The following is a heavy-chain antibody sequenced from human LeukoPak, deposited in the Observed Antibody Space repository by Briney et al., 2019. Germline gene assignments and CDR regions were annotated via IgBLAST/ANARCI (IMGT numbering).Heavy chain of an antibody. CDR1: GFTFSSYS. Sequence: GGSLRLSCAASGFTFSSYSMIWVRVRQGPGKGLEWVSGINWNGGSRGYADSVKGRFTISRDNAKNSLYLQMNSLRAEDTALYYCAKDKETRAAGGYYFDYWGQGTLVTVSS. CDR2: INWNGGSR. CDR3: AKDKETRAAGGYYFDY. D-gene: IGHD6-13*01. J-gene: IGHJ4*02. V-gene: IGHV3-20*04.